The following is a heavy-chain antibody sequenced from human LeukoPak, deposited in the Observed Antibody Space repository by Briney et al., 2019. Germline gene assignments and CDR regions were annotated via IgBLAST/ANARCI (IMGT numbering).Heavy chain of an antibody. J-gene: IGHJ3*02. CDR2: INHSGST. Sequence: SETLSLTCAVYGGSFSGYYWSWIRQPPGKGLEWIGEINHSGSTNYNPSLNSRVTISVDTSKNQFSLKLSSVTAADTAVYYCARAGQREWDPRGGDAFDIWGQGTMVTVSS. V-gene: IGHV4-34*01. CDR1: GGSFSGYY. CDR3: ARAGQREWDPRGGDAFDI. D-gene: IGHD1-26*01.